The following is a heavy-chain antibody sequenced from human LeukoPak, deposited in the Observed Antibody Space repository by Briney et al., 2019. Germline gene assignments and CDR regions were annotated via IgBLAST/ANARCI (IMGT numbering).Heavy chain of an antibody. CDR2: IYYSGST. D-gene: IGHD3-16*01. Sequence: ASETLSLTCTVSGGSISSYYWSWIRQPPGMGLEWIGYIYYSGSTNYKPSLKSRVTMSINTSKNQFSLKLSSVTAADTAVYYCARVGGAPLGAFDIWGQGTMVTVSS. V-gene: IGHV4-59*01. CDR3: ARVGGAPLGAFDI. CDR1: GGSISSYY. J-gene: IGHJ3*02.